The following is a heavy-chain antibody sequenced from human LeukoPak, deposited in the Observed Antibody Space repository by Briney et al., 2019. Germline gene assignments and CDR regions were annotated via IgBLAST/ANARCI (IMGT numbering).Heavy chain of an antibody. CDR2: IYTSGST. Sequence: PSETLSLTCTVSGGSISSGSYYWSWIRQPAGKGLEWIGRIYTSGSTNYNPSLKSRVTISVDTSKNQFSLKLSSVTAADTAVYYCARHVYCSSTSCYYSEYFQHWGQGTLVTVSS. CDR1: GGSISSGSYY. CDR3: ARHVYCSSTSCYYSEYFQH. J-gene: IGHJ1*01. V-gene: IGHV4-61*02. D-gene: IGHD2-2*01.